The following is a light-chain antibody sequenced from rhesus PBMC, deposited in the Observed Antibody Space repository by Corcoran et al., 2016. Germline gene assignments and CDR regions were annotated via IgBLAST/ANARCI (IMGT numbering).Light chain of an antibody. Sequence: DIQMTQSPSSLSASVGDKVTITCHASQGISSWLAWYQQTPGKAPKPLNYFASSLQSGVPSRLSGSGAGTDDTRTISSLQPDSFTTYSCHQSDEHPFTFCPGDKLDIK. CDR3: HQSDEHPFT. CDR1: QGISSW. J-gene: IGKJ3*01. V-gene: IGKV1-19*01. CDR2: FAS.